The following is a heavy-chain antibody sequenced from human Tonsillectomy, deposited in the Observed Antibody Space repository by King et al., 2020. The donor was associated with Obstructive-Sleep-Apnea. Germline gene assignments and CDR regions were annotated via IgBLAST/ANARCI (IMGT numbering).Heavy chain of an antibody. D-gene: IGHD2-21*01. V-gene: IGHV5-51*01. J-gene: IGHJ4*02. CDR2: IHPGDSDT. Sequence: EVQLVESGAEIRKPGESLKISCEGFGYTFTDYWIGWVRQMPGKGLEWMGIIHPGDSDTRYSPSFQGQVTISVDKSTSTAYLQWDSLEAWDSAIYYCARHSNTKIVGTSPDYWGQGTLVAVSS. CDR1: GYTFTDYW. CDR3: ARHSNTKIVGTSPDY.